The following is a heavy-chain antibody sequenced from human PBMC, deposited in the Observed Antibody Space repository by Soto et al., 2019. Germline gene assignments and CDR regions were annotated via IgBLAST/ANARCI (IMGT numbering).Heavy chain of an antibody. D-gene: IGHD1-26*01. CDR2: ISYDGSYK. CDR1: GFTFSNYG. V-gene: IGHV3-30*03. J-gene: IGHJ4*02. Sequence: GGSLRLSCAASGFTFSNYGMHWFRQAPGKGLEWVAVISYDGSYKDSADSVKGRFTISRDNSKNTLYLQMNSLRAEDTAVYYCARDPGRSYGPDWGQGTPVTVSS. CDR3: ARDPGRSYGPD.